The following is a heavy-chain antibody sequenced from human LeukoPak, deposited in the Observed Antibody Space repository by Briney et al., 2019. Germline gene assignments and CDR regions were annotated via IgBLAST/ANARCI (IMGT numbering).Heavy chain of an antibody. CDR1: GFTFSSYS. J-gene: IGHJ4*02. CDR2: ISSSSSYI. CDR3: ARGQYSGRGGYFDY. V-gene: IGHV3-21*04. Sequence: GGSLRLSCAASGFTFSSYSMNWVRQAPGKGLEWVSSISSSSSYIYYADSVKGRFTISRDNSNNTLYLQMNSLRAEDTAVYYCARGQYSGRGGYFDYWGQGTLVTVSS. D-gene: IGHD3-10*01.